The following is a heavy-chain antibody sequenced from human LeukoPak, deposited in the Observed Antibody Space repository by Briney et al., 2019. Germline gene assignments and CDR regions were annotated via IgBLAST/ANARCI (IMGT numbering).Heavy chain of an antibody. Sequence: GGSLRLSCTGSGYTFSNYWMHWVRQAPGKGLVWVSRSDTDGSSTSYADSVKGRFTISRDNSKNTLYLQMNSLKADDTAVYYCVRGPNQYISAWYYFDYWGQGTLVSVSS. CDR1: GYTFSNYW. CDR2: SDTDGSST. V-gene: IGHV3-74*01. CDR3: VRGPNQYISAWYYFDY. J-gene: IGHJ4*02. D-gene: IGHD6-19*01.